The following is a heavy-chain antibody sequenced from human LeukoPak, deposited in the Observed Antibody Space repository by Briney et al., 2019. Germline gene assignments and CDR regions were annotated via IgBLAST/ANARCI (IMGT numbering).Heavy chain of an antibody. CDR2: SYNDGST. CDR1: GLPVSNSC. CDR3: ARNILFAFDI. J-gene: IGHJ3*02. Sequence: PGGSLRLSCAAPGLPVSNSCMSWVRQAPGKRVERVTISYNDGSTYYADSMKGRFTISRDNSKNTVYLQVNSLRAEDTAMYYCARNILFAFDIWGQGTMVTVSS. V-gene: IGHV3-53*01.